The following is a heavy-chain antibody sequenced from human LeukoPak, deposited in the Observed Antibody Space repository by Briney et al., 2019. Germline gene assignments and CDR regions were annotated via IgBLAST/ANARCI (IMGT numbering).Heavy chain of an antibody. CDR3: AREKDILTGYYRRPDYFDY. CDR2: IYYSGST. D-gene: IGHD3-9*01. CDR1: GGSISSSSYY. V-gene: IGHV4-39*07. J-gene: IGHJ4*02. Sequence: SETLSLTCTVSGGSISSSSYYWGWIRQPPGKGLEWIGSIYYSGSTYYNPSLKSRVTISVDTSKNQFSLKLRSVTAADTAVYYCAREKDILTGYYRRPDYFDYWGQGPRSPSPQ.